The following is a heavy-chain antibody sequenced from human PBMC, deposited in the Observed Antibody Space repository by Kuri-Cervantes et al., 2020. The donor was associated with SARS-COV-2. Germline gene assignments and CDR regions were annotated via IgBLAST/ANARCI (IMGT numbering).Heavy chain of an antibody. J-gene: IGHJ4*02. CDR2: ISYDGSNK. D-gene: IGHD2-2*02. Sequence: GGSLRLSCAASGFTFSSYAMHWVRQAPGKGLEWVAVISYDGSNKYHADSVKGRFTISRDNSKNTLYLQMNNLKAEDTAVYYCARDKYQLLYGGYYFDYWGQGTLVTVSS. CDR1: GFTFSSYA. CDR3: ARDKYQLLYGGYYFDY. V-gene: IGHV3-30-3*01.